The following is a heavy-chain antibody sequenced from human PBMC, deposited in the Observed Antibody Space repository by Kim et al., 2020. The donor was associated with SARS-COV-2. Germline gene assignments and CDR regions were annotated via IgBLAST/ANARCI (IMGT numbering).Heavy chain of an antibody. D-gene: IGHD2-2*01. J-gene: IGHJ5*02. V-gene: IGHV4-39*01. Sequence: YIPSLKSRGTISGDTAKNQFSLKRSSVTAADTAVYYCARHPNGQLLKFDPWGQGTLVTVSS. CDR3: ARHPNGQLLKFDP.